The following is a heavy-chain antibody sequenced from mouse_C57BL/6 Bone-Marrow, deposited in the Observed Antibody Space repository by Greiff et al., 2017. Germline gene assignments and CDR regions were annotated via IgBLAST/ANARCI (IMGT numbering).Heavy chain of an antibody. J-gene: IGHJ2*01. CDR2: ISSGCSTI. CDR3: ARTVVAGFDY. Sequence: EVKLVESGGGLVKPGGSLKLSCAASGFTFSDYGMHWVRQAPEKGLEWVAYISSGCSTIYYADTVKGRFTISRDNAKNTLFLQMTSLRSEDTAMYYCARTVVAGFDYWGQGTTLTVSS. CDR1: GFTFSDYG. D-gene: IGHD1-1*01. V-gene: IGHV5-17*01.